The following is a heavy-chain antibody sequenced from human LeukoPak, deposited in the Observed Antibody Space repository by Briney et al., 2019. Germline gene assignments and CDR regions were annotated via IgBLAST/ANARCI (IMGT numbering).Heavy chain of an antibody. CDR1: GGSISSGDNY. D-gene: IGHD5-18*01. J-gene: IGHJ4*02. Sequence: SETLSLTCTASGGSISSGDNYWSWIRQPAGKGLEWIGRIYTSGSTNYNPSLKSRVTISVDTSKNQFSLKLSSVTAADTAVYYCARGGYSYGDDYWGQGTLVTVSS. V-gene: IGHV4-61*02. CDR2: IYTSGST. CDR3: ARGGYSYGDDY.